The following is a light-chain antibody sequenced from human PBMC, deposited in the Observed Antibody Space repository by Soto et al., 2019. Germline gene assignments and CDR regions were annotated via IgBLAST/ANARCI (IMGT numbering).Light chain of an antibody. Sequence: DIQMTQSPSSLSASVGDRVTITCRASQSINNHLNWYQQRPGKAPELLIYAASSLQGGVPSRFSGSESGTDFTLTISSLQPEDFATYFCHQSYSVPPSFGQGAKLEIK. CDR1: QSINNH. V-gene: IGKV1-39*01. CDR3: HQSYSVPPS. CDR2: AAS. J-gene: IGKJ2*01.